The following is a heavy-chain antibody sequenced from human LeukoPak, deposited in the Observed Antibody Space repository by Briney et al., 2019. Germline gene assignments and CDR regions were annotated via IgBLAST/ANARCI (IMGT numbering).Heavy chain of an antibody. V-gene: IGHV3-48*03. Sequence: GGSLRLSCAASGFTFSSYEMNWVRHAQGRGLEGVLYISSSGSTIYYADSVKGRFTISRDNAKNSLYLQMNSLRAEDTAVYYCARDRWTVTHFDYWGQGTLVTVSS. J-gene: IGHJ4*02. D-gene: IGHD4-17*01. CDR2: ISSSGSTI. CDR1: GFTFSSYE. CDR3: ARDRWTVTHFDY.